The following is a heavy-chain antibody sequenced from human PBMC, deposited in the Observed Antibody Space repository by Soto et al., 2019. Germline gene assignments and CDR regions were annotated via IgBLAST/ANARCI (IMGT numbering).Heavy chain of an antibody. Sequence: QVQLVESGGGVVQPGTSLRLSCVGSGFTFRSYVIHWVRQAPGKGLEWVALTSYDGSNNFYGDSVKGRFTISRPNSRNTVELQMDSLRLEYTALYYCARWGTTGGLDVWGQGTLVSVSS. J-gene: IGHJ4*02. CDR1: GFTFRSYV. V-gene: IGHV3-30*03. CDR3: ARWGTTGGLDV. D-gene: IGHD3-16*01. CDR2: TSYDGSNN.